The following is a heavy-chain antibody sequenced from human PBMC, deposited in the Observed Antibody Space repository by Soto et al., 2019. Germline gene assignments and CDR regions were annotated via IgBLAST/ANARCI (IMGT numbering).Heavy chain of an antibody. CDR2: ISTYNGNT. Sequence: ASVKVSCKASGYTFTSYGISWVRQAPGQGLEWMGWISTYNGNTNYAQKLQGRVTMTTDTSTSTAYMELRSLRSDDTAVYYCARRSAYCTNGVCYFYYYMDVWGKGTTVTVSS. CDR1: GYTFTSYG. CDR3: ARRSAYCTNGVCYFYYYMDV. J-gene: IGHJ6*03. D-gene: IGHD2-8*01. V-gene: IGHV1-18*01.